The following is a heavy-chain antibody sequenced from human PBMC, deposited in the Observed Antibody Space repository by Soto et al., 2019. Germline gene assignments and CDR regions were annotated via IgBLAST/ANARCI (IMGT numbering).Heavy chain of an antibody. CDR3: ARGYAPQGESWYYYGMDV. D-gene: IGHD2-2*01. V-gene: IGHV1-69*01. J-gene: IGHJ6*02. Sequence: QVQLVQSGAEVKKPGSSVKVSCKASGGTFSSYAISWVRQAPGQGLEWMGGIIPIFGTANYAQKFQGRVTITADESTSTAYMELSSLRSEDTAVYYCARGYAPQGESWYYYGMDVWGQGTTVTVSS. CDR2: IIPIFGTA. CDR1: GGTFSSYA.